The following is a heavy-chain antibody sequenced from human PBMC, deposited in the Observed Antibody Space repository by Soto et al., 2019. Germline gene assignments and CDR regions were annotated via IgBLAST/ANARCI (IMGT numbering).Heavy chain of an antibody. CDR2: IIPIFGTA. J-gene: IGHJ6*02. V-gene: IGHV1-69*01. CDR3: AKVRYSSPMGYYYGMDV. Sequence: QAQLEQSGGEVKKPGSSVKVSCKASRVAFSKFIVTWVRQAPGLGLEWVGGIIPIFGTANYAQKFQGRFTITADESTSTSYMEVNNLRSEDTAVYYWAKVRYSSPMGYYYGMDVWGQGTTVTVSS. CDR1: RVAFSKFI. D-gene: IGHD6-19*01.